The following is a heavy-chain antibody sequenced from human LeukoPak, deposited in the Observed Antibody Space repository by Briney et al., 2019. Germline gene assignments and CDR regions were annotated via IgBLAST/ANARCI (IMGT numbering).Heavy chain of an antibody. CDR1: GFTFSDYW. CDR3: ARDRHDYGARWFDP. D-gene: IGHD4/OR15-4a*01. V-gene: IGHV3-74*01. J-gene: IGHJ5*02. CDR2: INSDGSST. Sequence: GGSLRLSCAASGFTFSDYWMHWVRQVPGKGLLWVSRINSDGSSTTYADSVKGRFTISRDNAKNTLYLLMNSLRAGDTAVYYCARDRHDYGARWFDPWGQGTLVTVSS.